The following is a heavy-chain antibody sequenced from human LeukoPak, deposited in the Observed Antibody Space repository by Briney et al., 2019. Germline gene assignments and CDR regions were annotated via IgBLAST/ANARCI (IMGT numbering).Heavy chain of an antibody. V-gene: IGHV1-2*02. CDR3: ARTRGLYSSGWYITNWFDP. CDR2: INPGSGAT. CDR1: GYTFTGYY. D-gene: IGHD6-19*01. Sequence: ASVKVSCKASGYTFTGYYMHWVRQAPGQGLEWMGWINPGSGATNYAQKLQGRVTMTTDTSTSTAYMELRSLRSDDTAVYYCARTRGLYSSGWYITNWFDPWGQGTLVTVSS. J-gene: IGHJ5*02.